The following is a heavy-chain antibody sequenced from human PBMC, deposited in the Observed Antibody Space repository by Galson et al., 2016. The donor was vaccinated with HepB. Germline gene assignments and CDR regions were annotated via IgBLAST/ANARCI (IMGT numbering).Heavy chain of an antibody. V-gene: IGHV3-13*01. CDR3: ARGWLGRTSCYDS. CDR1: GFTFSSYD. J-gene: IGHJ4*02. Sequence: SLRLSCAASGFTFSSYDMHWVRQPTGKGLEWVSVISTTGDTYYPDSVKGRFIISRENGKNTLYLQMNSLTIEDTAVYFCARGWLGRTSCYDSWGQGTLVTVSS. D-gene: IGHD2-2*01. CDR2: ISTTGDT.